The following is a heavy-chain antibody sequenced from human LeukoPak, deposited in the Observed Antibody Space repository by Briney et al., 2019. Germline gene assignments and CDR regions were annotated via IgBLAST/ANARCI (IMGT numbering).Heavy chain of an antibody. J-gene: IGHJ6*03. D-gene: IGHD3-22*01. CDR1: GYTFTSYG. CDR3: ARYYYDSSGYYSYYYYYYMDV. Sequence: ASVKVSCKASGYTFTSYGISWVRQAPGQGLEWMGWISAYNGNTNYAQKLQGRVTMNTDTSTSTAYMELRSLRSDDTAVYYCARYYYDSSGYYSYYYYYYMDVWGKGTTVTISS. CDR2: ISAYNGNT. V-gene: IGHV1-18*01.